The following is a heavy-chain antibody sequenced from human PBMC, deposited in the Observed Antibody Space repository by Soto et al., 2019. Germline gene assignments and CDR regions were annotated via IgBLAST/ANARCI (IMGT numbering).Heavy chain of an antibody. Sequence: QITLKESGPTLVKPTQTLTLTCTFSGFSLSTSGVAVGWIRQPPGKALEWLALIYWDDDKRYSPSLKSRLTITKDTSKNHVVLILTNMDVVDTATYYCARLPTMIRGVSDPFDYWGQGTLVTVSS. V-gene: IGHV2-5*02. D-gene: IGHD3-10*01. CDR1: GFSLSTSGVA. J-gene: IGHJ4*02. CDR2: IYWDDDK. CDR3: ARLPTMIRGVSDPFDY.